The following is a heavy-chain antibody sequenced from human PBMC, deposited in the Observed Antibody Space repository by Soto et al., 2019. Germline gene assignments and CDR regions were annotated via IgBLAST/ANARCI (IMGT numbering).Heavy chain of an antibody. CDR3: ANDTSSLGWLALGDPFDS. J-gene: IGHJ4*02. CDR1: GFTFSNYA. V-gene: IGHV3-23*01. CDR2: ISANGGNT. Sequence: PGGSLRLSCAASGFTFSNYAMNWIRQAPGKGLEWLSSISANGGNTYYADSVKGRFTISRDRSKNTLYLQLDSLRDEDTAIYFCANDTSSLGWLALGDPFDSWGQGTLVTVSS. D-gene: IGHD3-22*01.